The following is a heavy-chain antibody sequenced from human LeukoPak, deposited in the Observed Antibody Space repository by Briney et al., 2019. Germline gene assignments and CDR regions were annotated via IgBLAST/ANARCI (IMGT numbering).Heavy chain of an antibody. CDR1: GFTFSSYT. CDR2: ITTSDGNT. D-gene: IGHD7-27*01. Sequence: GGSLRLSCAASGFTFSSYTMSWVRQAPGKGLEWVSTITTSDGNTYYADSVKGRFTVSRGNSKNTLFLQMNSLRAEDTAVYYCAKDGGLWVSAHWGDSWGRGTLVTVSS. V-gene: IGHV3-23*01. J-gene: IGHJ4*02. CDR3: AKDGGLWVSAHWGDS.